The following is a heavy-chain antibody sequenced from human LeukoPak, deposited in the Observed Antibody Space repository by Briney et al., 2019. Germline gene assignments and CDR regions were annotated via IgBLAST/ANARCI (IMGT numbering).Heavy chain of an antibody. CDR2: IYTSGST. CDR1: GGSISSDDYY. CDR3: ARNRGSTVITDHYYYYYMDV. J-gene: IGHJ6*03. D-gene: IGHD4-11*01. Sequence: SETLSLTCTVSGGSISSDDYYWSWIRQPAGKGLEWIGRIYTSGSTNYNPSLKSRVTMSVDTSKNQFSLKLSSVTAADTAVYYCARNRGSTVITDHYYYYYMDVWGKGTTVTVSS. V-gene: IGHV4-61*02.